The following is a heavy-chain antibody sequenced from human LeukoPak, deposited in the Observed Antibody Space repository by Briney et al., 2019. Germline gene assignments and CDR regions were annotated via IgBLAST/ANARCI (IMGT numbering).Heavy chain of an antibody. CDR2: IKQDGIEK. Sequence: PGGSLRLSCAASGFTLSNHWMIWVRQAPGKGLECVANIKQDGIEKYYLDSVKGRFTISRDNSKNTLYLQMNSLRAEDTALYYCAKASGSGYGKDYFDYWGQGTLVTVSS. CDR1: GFTLSNHW. D-gene: IGHD1-26*01. V-gene: IGHV3-7*03. J-gene: IGHJ4*02. CDR3: AKASGSGYGKDYFDY.